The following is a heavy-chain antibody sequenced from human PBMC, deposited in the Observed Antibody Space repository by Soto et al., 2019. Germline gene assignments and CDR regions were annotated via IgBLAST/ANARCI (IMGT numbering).Heavy chain of an antibody. D-gene: IGHD5-12*01. CDR2: LNTDGTTA. J-gene: IGHJ4*02. Sequence: PGGSLRLSCAASGFTFSRYWMHWVRQAPGKGLMWVSRLNTDGTTAAYADSVKGRFTISRDNAKNTLYLLMNSLGAEDTAVYYCAREAMATSTFDYWGQGTLVTVSS. CDR1: GFTFSRYW. CDR3: AREAMATSTFDY. V-gene: IGHV3-74*01.